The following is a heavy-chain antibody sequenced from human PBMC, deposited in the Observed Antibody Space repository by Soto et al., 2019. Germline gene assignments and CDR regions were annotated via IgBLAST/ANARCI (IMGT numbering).Heavy chain of an antibody. D-gene: IGHD1-26*01. V-gene: IGHV3-48*01. Sequence: GGSLRLSCASSGFTFSSYSMNWVRQAPGKGLEWLSYISSSSNTIYYAASVKGRFTISRDNAKNSLHLQMSSLRAEDTAVYYCARVGAGSYDAFDIWGQGTMVTVS. CDR2: ISSSSNTI. J-gene: IGHJ3*02. CDR3: ARVGAGSYDAFDI. CDR1: GFTFSSYS.